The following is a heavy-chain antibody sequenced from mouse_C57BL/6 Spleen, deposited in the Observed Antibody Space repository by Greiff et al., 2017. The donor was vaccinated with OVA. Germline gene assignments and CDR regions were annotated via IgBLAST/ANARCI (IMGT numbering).Heavy chain of an antibody. CDR1: GYTFTSYW. CDR3: ARSGRNWYVDV. J-gene: IGHJ1*03. D-gene: IGHD3-1*01. Sequence: QVQLQQPGAELVKPGASVKLSCKASGYTFTSYWMQWVKQRPGQGLEWIGEIDPSDSYTNYNQKFKGKATLTVDTSSSTAYMQLSSLTSEDSAVYYCARSGRNWYVDVWGTGTTVTVSS. V-gene: IGHV1-50*01. CDR2: IDPSDSYT.